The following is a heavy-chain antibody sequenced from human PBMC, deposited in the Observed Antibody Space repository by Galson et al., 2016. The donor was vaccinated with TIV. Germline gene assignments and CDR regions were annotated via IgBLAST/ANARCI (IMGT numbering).Heavy chain of an antibody. V-gene: IGHV5-51*03. CDR3: AKVGESGDYSWDAFDV. CDR2: IYPGDLDI. CDR1: GYSFTSYW. Sequence: QSGAEVKKPGESLKISCKGSGYSFTSYWTGWVRQMPGKGLEWMGIIYPGDLDIRYSPSFEGQVTISADKSISTAYLQWSSLKASDTAIYYCAKVGESGDYSWDAFDVWGQGTVVTVSS. J-gene: IGHJ3*01. D-gene: IGHD2-21*01.